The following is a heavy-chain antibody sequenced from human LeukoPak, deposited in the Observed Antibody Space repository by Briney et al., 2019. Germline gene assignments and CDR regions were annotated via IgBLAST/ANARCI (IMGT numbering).Heavy chain of an antibody. D-gene: IGHD3-16*01. CDR3: ARVLGGYYYYGMDV. V-gene: IGHV1-18*01. CDR1: GYTFTSYG. CDR2: ISAYNGNT. Sequence: GASVKVSCKASGYTFTSYGISWVRQAPGQGLEWMGWISAYNGNTNYAQKLQGRVTMTTDTSTSTAYMELRSLRSDDTAVYYCARVLGGYYYYGMDVWGQGTTVTVSS. J-gene: IGHJ6*02.